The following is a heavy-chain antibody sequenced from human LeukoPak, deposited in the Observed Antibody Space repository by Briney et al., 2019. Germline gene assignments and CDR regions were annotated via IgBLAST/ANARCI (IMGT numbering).Heavy chain of an antibody. J-gene: IGHJ1*01. CDR3: ARDPVYCSSTSCREYFQH. CDR2: IIPILGIA. Sequence: SVKVSCKAFGGTFSSYTISWVRQAPGQGLEWMGRIIPILGIANYAQKFQGRVTITADKSTSTAYMELSSLRSEDTAVYYCARDPVYCSSTSCREYFQHWGQGTLVTVSS. D-gene: IGHD2-2*01. CDR1: GGTFSSYT. V-gene: IGHV1-69*04.